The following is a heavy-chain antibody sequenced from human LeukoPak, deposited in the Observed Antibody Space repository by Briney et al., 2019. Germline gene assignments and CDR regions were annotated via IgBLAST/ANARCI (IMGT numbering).Heavy chain of an antibody. V-gene: IGHV4-39*01. CDR3: ARPYGDYDDY. CDR1: GGSISRSSYY. CDR2: IYYSGST. J-gene: IGHJ4*02. Sequence: PSETLSLTCTVSGGSISRSSYYWGWIRQPPGKGLEWIGSIYYSGSTYYNPSLKSRVTISVDTSKNQFSLKLSSVTAADTAVYYCARPYGDYDDYWGQGTLVTVSS. D-gene: IGHD4-17*01.